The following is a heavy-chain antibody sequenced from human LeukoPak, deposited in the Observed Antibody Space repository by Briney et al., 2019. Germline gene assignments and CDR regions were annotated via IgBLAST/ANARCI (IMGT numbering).Heavy chain of an antibody. CDR1: GGSISTYY. Sequence: PSETLSLTCTVSGGSISTYYWNWIRQPPGKELEWIGYIYHSGSTNYNPSLQSRVTISVDTSKNQFSLNLNSVTAADTAVYYCARGGAARPHFQNWGQGTLVTVSS. J-gene: IGHJ1*01. CDR2: IYHSGST. CDR3: ARGGAARPHFQN. V-gene: IGHV4-59*01. D-gene: IGHD6-6*01.